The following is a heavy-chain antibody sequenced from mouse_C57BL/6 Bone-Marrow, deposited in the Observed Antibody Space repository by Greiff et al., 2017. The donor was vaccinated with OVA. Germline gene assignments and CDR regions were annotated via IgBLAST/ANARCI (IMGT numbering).Heavy chain of an antibody. D-gene: IGHD2-3*01. V-gene: IGHV5-6*01. CDR1: GFTFSSYG. J-gene: IGHJ2*01. CDR2: ISSGGSYT. CDR3: ARSPKRWLLRVDY. Sequence: DVQLVESGGDLVKPGGSLKLSCAASGFTFSSYGMSWVRQTPDKRLEWVATISSGGSYTYYPDSVKGRFTISRDNAKNTLYLQMSSLKSEDTAMYYCARSPKRWLLRVDYWGQGTTLTVSS.